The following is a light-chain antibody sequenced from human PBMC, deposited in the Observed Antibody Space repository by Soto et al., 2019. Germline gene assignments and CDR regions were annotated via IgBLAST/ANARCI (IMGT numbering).Light chain of an antibody. CDR3: CSYATGDSAG. V-gene: IGLV2-23*01. CDR1: SSDVGSYNL. J-gene: IGLJ7*01. Sequence: QSALTQPASVSGSPGQSITISCTGTSSDVGSYNLVSWYQQHPGRAPKLMIFEGNKRPSGIPTRFSGSKSGNTASLTISGLQAEDEADYYCCSYATGDSAGFGGVTQLTVL. CDR2: EGN.